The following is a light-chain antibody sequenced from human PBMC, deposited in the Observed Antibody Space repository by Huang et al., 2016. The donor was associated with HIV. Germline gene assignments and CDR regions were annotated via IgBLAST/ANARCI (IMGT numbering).Light chain of an antibody. Sequence: IVLTQSPAILSVSPGEGATLSCRASQSVGSNLAWYQQRPGQAPRLLIYGASTRATGVPVRFSGRGSGTDFTLTISGPQSEDSAVYYCQQYSDRPPWTFGQGTKVE. V-gene: IGKV3-15*01. CDR2: GAS. CDR3: QQYSDRPPWT. J-gene: IGKJ1*01. CDR1: QSVGSN.